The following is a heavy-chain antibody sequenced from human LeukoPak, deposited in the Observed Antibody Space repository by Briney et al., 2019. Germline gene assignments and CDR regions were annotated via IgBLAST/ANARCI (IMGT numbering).Heavy chain of an antibody. Sequence: ASVNVSCKASGGTFSSYAISWVGQAPGQGLEWMGRIIPIFGTANYAQKFQGRVTITTDESTSTAYMALSSLRSEDTAVYCCAGGTSSPDYWGQGTLVTVSS. CDR1: GGTFSSYA. CDR2: IIPIFGTA. CDR3: AGGTSSPDY. D-gene: IGHD3-10*01. V-gene: IGHV1-69*05. J-gene: IGHJ4*02.